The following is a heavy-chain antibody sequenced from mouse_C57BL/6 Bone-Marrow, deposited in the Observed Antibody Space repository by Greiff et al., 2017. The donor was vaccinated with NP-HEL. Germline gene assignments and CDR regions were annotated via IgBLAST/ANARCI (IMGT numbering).Heavy chain of an antibody. V-gene: IGHV1-80*01. CDR1: GYAFSSYW. Sequence: VQLQKSGAELVKPGASVKISCKASGYAFSSYWMNWVKQRPGKGLEWIGQIYPGDGDTNYNGKFKGKATLTADKSSSTAYMQLSSLTSEDSAVYFCARSYYYGSSYPFAYWGQGTLVTVSA. CDR2: IYPGDGDT. D-gene: IGHD1-1*01. CDR3: ARSYYYGSSYPFAY. J-gene: IGHJ3*01.